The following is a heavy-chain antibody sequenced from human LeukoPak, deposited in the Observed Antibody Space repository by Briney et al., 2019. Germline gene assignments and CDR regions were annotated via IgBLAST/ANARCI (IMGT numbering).Heavy chain of an antibody. D-gene: IGHD5-12*01. CDR3: ARGKRLVDIVATIRYYFDY. CDR2: MNPNSGNI. CDR1: GYAFTSYD. Sequence: GASVKVSCKASGYAFTSYDINWVRQATGQGLEWMGWMNPNSGNIGYAQKFQGRVTMTRNTSISTAYMELSSLRSEDTAVYYCARGKRLVDIVATIRYYFDYWGQGTLVTVSS. V-gene: IGHV1-8*01. J-gene: IGHJ4*02.